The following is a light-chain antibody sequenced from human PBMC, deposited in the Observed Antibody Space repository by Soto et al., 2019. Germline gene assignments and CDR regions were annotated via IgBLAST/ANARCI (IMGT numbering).Light chain of an antibody. CDR1: SSNIGTNA. CDR3: AAWDDSLNGYV. V-gene: IGLV1-44*01. CDR2: NNN. J-gene: IGLJ1*01. Sequence: QSALTQPPSASGTPGQRVTISCSGGSSNIGTNAVNWYQQLPGTAPKLLIYNNNQRPSGVPDRFSGSKSGTSASLAISGLQSGDEADYYCAAWDDSLNGYVFGTGTKVTV.